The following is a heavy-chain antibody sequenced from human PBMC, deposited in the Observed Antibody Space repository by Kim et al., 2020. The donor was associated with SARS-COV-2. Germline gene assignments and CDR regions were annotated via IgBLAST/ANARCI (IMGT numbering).Heavy chain of an antibody. J-gene: IGHJ5*02. D-gene: IGHD2-15*01. V-gene: IGHV4-39*01. CDR2: IYYSGNS. Sequence: SETLSLTCTVSGGSISSSSCYWGWIRQPPGKGLEWIGSIYYSGNSNYNPSLKSRVTISVDRSKNQFSLKLSSVTAADTAVYYCARRDCSGGSCYYSPWGQGTLVTVSS. CDR3: ARRDCSGGSCYYSP. CDR1: GGSISSSSCY.